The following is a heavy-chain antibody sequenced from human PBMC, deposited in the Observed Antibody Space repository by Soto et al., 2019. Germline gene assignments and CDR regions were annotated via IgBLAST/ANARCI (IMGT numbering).Heavy chain of an antibody. V-gene: IGHV1-3*01. CDR1: GYTFTSYA. J-gene: IGHJ6*02. Sequence: ASVKVSCKASGYTFTSYAMHWVRQAPGQRLEWMGWINAGNGNTKYSQKFQGRVTITRDTSASIAYMELSSLRSEDTAVYYCALHAGVGAYYYYYGMDVWGQGTTVTVSS. CDR3: ALHAGVGAYYYYYGMDV. CDR2: INAGNGNT. D-gene: IGHD1-26*01.